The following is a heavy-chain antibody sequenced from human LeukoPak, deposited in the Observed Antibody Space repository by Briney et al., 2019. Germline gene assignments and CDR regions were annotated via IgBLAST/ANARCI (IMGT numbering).Heavy chain of an antibody. V-gene: IGHV4-59*08. CDR2: IYSSGST. CDR1: GDSMSSYC. D-gene: IGHD6-25*01. CDR3: ARHFPGQRRFDY. Sequence: SETLSLTCTVSGDSMSSYCWSWIRQPPGRGLEWIGYIYSSGSTNYSPSLKSRVTISVDTSKNQFSLKLTSVTAADTAVYYCARHFPGQRRFDYWGQGALVTVSS. J-gene: IGHJ4*02.